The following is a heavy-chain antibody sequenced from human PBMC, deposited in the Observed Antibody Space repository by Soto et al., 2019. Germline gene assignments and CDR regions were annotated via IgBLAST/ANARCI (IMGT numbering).Heavy chain of an antibody. CDR2: ISNDGSNK. CDR1: GFTFSSHG. V-gene: IGHV3-30*18. CDR3: AKEWVYDSSGWSFDY. D-gene: IGHD3-22*01. Sequence: QVQLVESGGGVVQPGRSLRLSCAASGFTFSSHGMHWVRQAPGKGLEWVAVISNDGSNKYYADSVKGRFIISRDNSKNTLYLQMNSLRAEDTAVYYCAKEWVYDSSGWSFDYWGQGTLVTVSS. J-gene: IGHJ4*02.